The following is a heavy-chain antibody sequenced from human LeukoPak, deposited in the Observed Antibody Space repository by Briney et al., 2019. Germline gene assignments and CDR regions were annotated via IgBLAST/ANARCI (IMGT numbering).Heavy chain of an antibody. Sequence: GGSLRLSCAASGFTFSDYYMSWIRQAPGKGLEWVSYISSSGGTIYYADSVKGRFTISRDNAKNSLYLQMNSLRAEDTAVYYCARREIMGYCSSTSCYPPNGMDVWGQGTTVTVSS. D-gene: IGHD2-2*01. CDR2: ISSSGGTI. V-gene: IGHV3-11*01. CDR3: ARREIMGYCSSTSCYPPNGMDV. CDR1: GFTFSDYY. J-gene: IGHJ6*02.